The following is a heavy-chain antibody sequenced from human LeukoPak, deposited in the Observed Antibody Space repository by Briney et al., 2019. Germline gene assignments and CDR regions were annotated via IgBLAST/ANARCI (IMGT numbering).Heavy chain of an antibody. CDR1: GFTFSSYE. CDR2: ISSSGSTI. J-gene: IGHJ4*02. CDR3: AKDEGSGSYPYYFDY. Sequence: GGSLRLSCAASGFTFSSYEMNWVRQAPGKGLEWVSYISSSGSTIYYADSVKGRFTISRDNAKNSLYLQMNSLRAEDTAVYYCAKDEGSGSYPYYFDYWGQGTLVTVSS. D-gene: IGHD3-10*01. V-gene: IGHV3-48*03.